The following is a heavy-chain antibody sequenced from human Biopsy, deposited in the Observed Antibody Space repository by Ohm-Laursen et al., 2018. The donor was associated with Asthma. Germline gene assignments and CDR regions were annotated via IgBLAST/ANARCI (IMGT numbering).Heavy chain of an antibody. D-gene: IGHD3-10*01. V-gene: IGHV1-18*01. Sequence: ASVKVSCKTSGYTFNSAGITWVRQAPGQGLEWMGWISVYNGNTKVAQKLQDRVTMITDTSTSTAYVELRSLRSDDTAVYFCARAVDYSHYYGIDIWGQGTTVTVS. CDR3: ARAVDYSHYYGIDI. J-gene: IGHJ6*02. CDR2: ISVYNGNT. CDR1: GYTFNSAG.